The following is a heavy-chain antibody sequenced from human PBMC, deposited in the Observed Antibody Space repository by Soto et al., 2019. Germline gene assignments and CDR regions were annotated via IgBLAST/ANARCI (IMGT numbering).Heavy chain of an antibody. CDR3: ARDLNTGYIDY. D-gene: IGHD5-12*01. CDR2: IWFDGSKK. CDR1: GFTFGRSG. Sequence: QVQMVDSGGGVVQPGTSLRLSCVASGFTFGRSGMHWVRQAPGGALEWVAIIWFDGSKKYYADSVKGRLTVSRDNSKNTLYLQMDSLRGDDTAVYYCARDLNTGYIDYWGQGTRVTVSS. V-gene: IGHV3-33*01. J-gene: IGHJ4*02.